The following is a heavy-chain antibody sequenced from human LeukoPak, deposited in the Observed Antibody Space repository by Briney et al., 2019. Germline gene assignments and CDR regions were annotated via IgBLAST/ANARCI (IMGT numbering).Heavy chain of an antibody. CDR3: ATESQWLPLYYGMDV. CDR2: FDPEDGET. V-gene: IGHV1-24*01. CDR1: GYTFTSYA. Sequence: GASVKVSCKASGYTFTSYAMNWVRQAPGKGLEWMGGFDPEDGETIYAQKFQGRVTMTEDTSTDTAYMELSSLRPEDTAVYYCATESQWLPLYYGMDVWGQGTTVTVSS. J-gene: IGHJ6*02. D-gene: IGHD3-22*01.